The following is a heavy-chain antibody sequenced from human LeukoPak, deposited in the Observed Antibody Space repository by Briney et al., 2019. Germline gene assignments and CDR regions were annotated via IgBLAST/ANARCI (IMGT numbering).Heavy chain of an antibody. D-gene: IGHD2-15*01. CDR3: ARGWRYFDY. V-gene: IGHV4-59*01. CDR1: GGSISNYY. Sequence: SETLSLTCTVSGGSISNYYWSWIRQPPGKGLEWIAYIDYRGSTTYNPSLKSRVTISVDTSRNQFSLKLSSVTAADTAVYYCARGWRYFDYWGQGTLVTVSS. CDR2: IDYRGST. J-gene: IGHJ4*02.